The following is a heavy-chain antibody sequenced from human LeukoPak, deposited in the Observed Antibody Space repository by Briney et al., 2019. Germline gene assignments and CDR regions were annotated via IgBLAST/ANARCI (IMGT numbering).Heavy chain of an antibody. D-gene: IGHD1-1*01. CDR3: ARDNWNSYYYNYYGMDV. Sequence: PSETLSLTCTVSGGSISSYYWSWIRQPAGKGLEWIGRIYTSGSTNYNPSLKSRVTMSADTSKNQFSLKLSSVTAADTAVYYCARDNWNSYYYNYYGMDVWGQGTTVTVSS. V-gene: IGHV4-4*07. J-gene: IGHJ6*02. CDR2: IYTSGST. CDR1: GGSISSYY.